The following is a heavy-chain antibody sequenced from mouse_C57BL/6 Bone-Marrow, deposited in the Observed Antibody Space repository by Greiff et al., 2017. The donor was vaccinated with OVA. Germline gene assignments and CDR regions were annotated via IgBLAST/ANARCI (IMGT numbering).Heavy chain of an antibody. Sequence: EVKLMESGPGLVKPSQSLSLTCSVTGYSITSGYYWNWIRQFPGNKLEWMGYISYDGSTNYNPSLKNRTSITRDTSKNQFFLKLNSVTTEDTATYYCARDHYYGSSLGYWGQGTTLTVSS. D-gene: IGHD1-1*01. CDR1: GYSITSGYY. V-gene: IGHV3-6*01. CDR3: ARDHYYGSSLGY. J-gene: IGHJ2*01. CDR2: ISYDGST.